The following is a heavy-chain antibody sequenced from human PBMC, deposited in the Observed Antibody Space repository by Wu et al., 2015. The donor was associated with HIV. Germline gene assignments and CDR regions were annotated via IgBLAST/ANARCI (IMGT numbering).Heavy chain of an antibody. CDR1: GLSIGQGYH. CDR2: INHLGTS. Sequence: QVQLQQSGPGLVKPSETLSLTCTVSGLSIGQGYHWAWLRQPPGEGLEYIGCINHLGTSFYNPSLQSRVTLSADTSKNQFSLNLSSVTAADTAVYYCARGHINHYFYMDVWAKGTAVIVSS. V-gene: IGHV4-38-2*02. J-gene: IGHJ6*03. D-gene: IGHD1-14*01. CDR3: ARGHINHYFYMDV.